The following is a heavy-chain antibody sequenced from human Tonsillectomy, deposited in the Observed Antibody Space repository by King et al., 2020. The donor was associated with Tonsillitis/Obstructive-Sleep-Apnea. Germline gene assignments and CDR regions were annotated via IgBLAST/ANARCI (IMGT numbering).Heavy chain of an antibody. CDR1: GGSISSSSYY. CDR2: IYYSGST. V-gene: IGHV4-39*01. CDR3: ARQEAIFGVVIMGDWFDP. J-gene: IGHJ5*02. Sequence: VQLQESGPGLVKPSETLSLTCTVSGGSISSSSYYWGWIRQPPGKGLEWIGSIYYSGSTYYNPSLKSRVTISVDTSKNQFSLKLSSVTAADTAVYYCARQEAIFGVVIMGDWFDPWGQGTLVTVSS. D-gene: IGHD3-3*01.